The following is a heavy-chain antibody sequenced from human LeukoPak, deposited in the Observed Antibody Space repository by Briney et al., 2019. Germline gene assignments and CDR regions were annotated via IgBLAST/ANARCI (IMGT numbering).Heavy chain of an antibody. D-gene: IGHD3-22*01. Sequence: ASVKVSCKASGGTFSSNAISWVRQAPGQGLEWMGRIIPIFGTANYAQKFQGRVTITTDESTSTACMELSSLRSEDTAVYYCTRGGYYDSSGYWWNDAFDIWGQGTMVTVSS. CDR1: GGTFSSNA. CDR3: TRGGYYDSSGYWWNDAFDI. CDR2: IIPIFGTA. J-gene: IGHJ3*02. V-gene: IGHV1-69*05.